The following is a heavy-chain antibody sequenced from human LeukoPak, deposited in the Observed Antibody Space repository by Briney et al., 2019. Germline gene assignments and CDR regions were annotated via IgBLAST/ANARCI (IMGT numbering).Heavy chain of an antibody. V-gene: IGHV3-53*01. J-gene: IGHJ4*02. CDR1: GFTVSSNY. CDR2: IYSGGST. CDR3: AKEGKQWPTFFDY. Sequence: GGSLRLSCAASGFTVSSNYMSWVRQAPGKGLEWVSVIYSGGSTYYADSVKGRFTISRDNSKNTLYLQMNSLRAEDTAVYYCAKEGKQWPTFFDYWGQGTLVTVSS. D-gene: IGHD6-19*01.